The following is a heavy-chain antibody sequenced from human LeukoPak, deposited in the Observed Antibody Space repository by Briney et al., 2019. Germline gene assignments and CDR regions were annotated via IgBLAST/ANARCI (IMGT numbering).Heavy chain of an antibody. D-gene: IGHD6-19*01. Sequence: PGGSLRPSCAASGFTFSSYAMSWVRQAPGKGLEWVSAISGSGGSTYYADSVKGRFTISRDNSKNTLYLQMNSLRAEDTAVYYCAKDRGGIAVADPAFDYWGQGTLVTVSS. CDR1: GFTFSSYA. CDR2: ISGSGGST. J-gene: IGHJ4*02. V-gene: IGHV3-23*01. CDR3: AKDRGGIAVADPAFDY.